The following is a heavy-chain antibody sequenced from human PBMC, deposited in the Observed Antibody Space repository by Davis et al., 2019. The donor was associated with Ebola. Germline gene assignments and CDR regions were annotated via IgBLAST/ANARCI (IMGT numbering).Heavy chain of an antibody. CDR1: GYSFTSYW. CDR3: ASQSFIAAAGRYYYYYMDV. D-gene: IGHD6-13*01. J-gene: IGHJ6*03. V-gene: IGHV5-51*01. Sequence: GESLKISCKGSGYSFTSYWIGWVRQMPGKGLEWMGIIYPGDSDTRYSPSFQGQVTISADKSISTAYLQWSSLKASDTAMYYCASQSFIAAAGRYYYYYMDVWGKGTTVTVSS. CDR2: IYPGDSDT.